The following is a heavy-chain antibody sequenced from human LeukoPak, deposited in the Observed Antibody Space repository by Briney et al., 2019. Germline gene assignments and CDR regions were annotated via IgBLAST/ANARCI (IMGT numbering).Heavy chain of an antibody. J-gene: IGHJ3*02. D-gene: IGHD2-15*01. CDR2: IIPIFGTA. Sequence: SVRVSCRASGGTFSSYAISWVRQAPGQGLEWMGGIIPIFGTANYAQKFQGRVTITADKSTSTAYMELSSLRSEDTAVYYCARDKLLGGGHDAFDIWGQGTMVTVSS. V-gene: IGHV1-69*06. CDR1: GGTFSSYA. CDR3: ARDKLLGGGHDAFDI.